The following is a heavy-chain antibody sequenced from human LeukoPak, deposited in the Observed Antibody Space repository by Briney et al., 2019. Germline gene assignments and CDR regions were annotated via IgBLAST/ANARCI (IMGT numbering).Heavy chain of an antibody. CDR2: IWYDGSNK. Sequence: GRSLRLSCAASGFTFSSYGMHWVRQAPGKGLEWVAVIWYDGSNKYYADSVKGRFTISRDNSKNTLYLQTNSLRAEDTAVYYCAKDHKDYGGKGSFDYWGQGTLVTVSS. CDR1: GFTFSSYG. D-gene: IGHD4-23*01. J-gene: IGHJ4*02. V-gene: IGHV3-33*06. CDR3: AKDHKDYGGKGSFDY.